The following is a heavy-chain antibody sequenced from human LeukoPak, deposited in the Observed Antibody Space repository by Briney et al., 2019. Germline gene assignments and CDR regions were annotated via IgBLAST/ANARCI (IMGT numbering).Heavy chain of an antibody. D-gene: IGHD6-6*01. J-gene: IGHJ6*02. CDR3: ARASIAARPSYYYYGMDV. CDR1: GGSISSYY. V-gene: IGHV4-59*08. CDR2: IYYSGST. Sequence: SETLSLTCTVSGGSISSYYWSWIRQPPGKGLEWIGYIYYSGSTNYNPSLKSRVTISVDTSKNQFSLKLSSMTAADTAVYYCARASIAARPSYYYYGMDVWGQGTTVTVSS.